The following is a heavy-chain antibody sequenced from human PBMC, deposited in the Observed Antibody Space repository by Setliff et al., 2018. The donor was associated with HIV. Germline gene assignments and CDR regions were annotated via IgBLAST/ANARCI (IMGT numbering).Heavy chain of an antibody. CDR1: GYIFTDYY. J-gene: IGHJ3*02. CDR3: ARAPKRVYYYGSATYLHDAFDI. V-gene: IGHV1-2*06. D-gene: IGHD3-10*01. CDR2: INPNSGGT. Sequence: PRPPVKVSCKASGYIFTDYYMHWVRQAPGQELGWMGRINPNSGGTNYAQKVQGRVTMTTHTPTNTAYMELRSLRSDDTAVYHCARAPKRVYYYGSATYLHDAFDIWGQGTMVTVSS.